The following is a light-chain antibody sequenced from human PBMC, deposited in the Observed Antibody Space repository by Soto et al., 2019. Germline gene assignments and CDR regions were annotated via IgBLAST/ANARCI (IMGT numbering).Light chain of an antibody. CDR2: FTS. J-gene: IGKJ4*01. Sequence: EIVVTQSPATLSVSPGERATLSCRASQSLSNHLAWYQQKPGQAPRLLIYFTSTRATGIPARFSGSGSGTDFTLTISSLQSEDFAVYYCQQYNTWPLTFGGGTKVETK. V-gene: IGKV3-15*01. CDR3: QQYNTWPLT. CDR1: QSLSNH.